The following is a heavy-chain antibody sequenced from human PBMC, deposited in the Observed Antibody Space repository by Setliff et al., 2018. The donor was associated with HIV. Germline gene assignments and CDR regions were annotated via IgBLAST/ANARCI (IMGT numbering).Heavy chain of an antibody. D-gene: IGHD3-3*01. CDR3: LRERNFWSRSPG. CDR1: GFTFSNYW. Sequence: PGGSLRLSCAASGFTFSNYWMSWVRQAPGKGLEWVANIKQDGSEKYYVDSVKGRFTISRDNAKNSLSLQMNSLRAEDTAVYYCLRERNFWSRSPGWGQGTLVTVSS. CDR2: IKQDGSEK. J-gene: IGHJ4*02. V-gene: IGHV3-7*04.